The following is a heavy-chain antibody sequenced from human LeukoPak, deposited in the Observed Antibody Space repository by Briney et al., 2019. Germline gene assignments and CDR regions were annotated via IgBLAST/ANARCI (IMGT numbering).Heavy chain of an antibody. CDR1: GYTFTSYG. Sequence: ASVKVSCKASGYTFTSYGISWVRQAPGQGLEWMGWISAYNGNTNYTQKLQGRVTTTTDTSTSTAYMELSSLRSEDTAVYYCATDFGSGSNGHWGQGTLVTVSS. CDR3: ATDFGSGSNGH. V-gene: IGHV1-18*01. J-gene: IGHJ4*02. D-gene: IGHD1-26*01. CDR2: ISAYNGNT.